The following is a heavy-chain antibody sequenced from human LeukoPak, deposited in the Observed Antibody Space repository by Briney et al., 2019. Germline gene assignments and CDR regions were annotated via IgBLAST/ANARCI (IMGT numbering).Heavy chain of an antibody. CDR2: INHSGST. CDR1: GGSFSGYY. V-gene: IGHV4-34*01. D-gene: IGHD6-13*01. J-gene: IGHJ4*02. Sequence: PSETLSLTCAVYGGSFSGYYWSWIRQPPGKGLEWIGEINHSGSTNYNPSLKSRVTISVDTSKNQFSLKLSSVTAADTAVYYCAREDSSSWYDENFDYWGQGTLVTVSS. CDR3: AREDSSSWYDENFDY.